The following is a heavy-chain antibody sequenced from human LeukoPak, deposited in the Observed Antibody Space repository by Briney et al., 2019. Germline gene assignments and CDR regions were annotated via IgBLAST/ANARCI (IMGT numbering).Heavy chain of an antibody. Sequence: GSSVKVSCKASGGTFSSYAISWVRQAPGQGLEWMGGIIPIFGTANYAQKFQGRVTITTDESTSTDYMELSSLRSEETAVYYCARSVGATANDYWGQGTLVTVSS. V-gene: IGHV1-69*05. CDR1: GGTFSSYA. J-gene: IGHJ4*02. CDR2: IIPIFGTA. CDR3: ARSVGATANDY. D-gene: IGHD1-26*01.